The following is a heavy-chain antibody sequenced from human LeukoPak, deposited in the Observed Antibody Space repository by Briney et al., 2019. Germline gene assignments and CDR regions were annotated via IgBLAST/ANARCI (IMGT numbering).Heavy chain of an antibody. CDR1: GFTFSSYE. CDR3: ASSDYGGNSDY. CDR2: ISSSGSTI. V-gene: IGHV3-48*03. D-gene: IGHD4-23*01. Sequence: GGSLRLSCAASGFTFSSYEMNWVRQAPGKGLEWVSYISSSGSTIYYADSVKGRFTISRDNAKNSLYLQMNSLRAEDTAVYYCASSDYGGNSDYWGQGTLVTVSS. J-gene: IGHJ4*02.